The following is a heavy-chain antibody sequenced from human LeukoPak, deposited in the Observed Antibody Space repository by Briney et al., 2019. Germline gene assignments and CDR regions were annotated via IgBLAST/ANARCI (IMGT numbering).Heavy chain of an antibody. V-gene: IGHV3-20*04. CDR1: GFNFDGYG. J-gene: IGHJ4*02. D-gene: IGHD2-15*01. CDR2: LNRYGGKT. CDR3: AREGHIVAVASLDY. Sequence: GGPLRLSCAASGFNFDGYGMNWVRQAPGKGLEWVAGLNRYGGKTGYGDSVKGRFNISRDNAKSSVYLQMNSLRAEDTALYFCAREGHIVAVASLDYWGPGTLVTVSS.